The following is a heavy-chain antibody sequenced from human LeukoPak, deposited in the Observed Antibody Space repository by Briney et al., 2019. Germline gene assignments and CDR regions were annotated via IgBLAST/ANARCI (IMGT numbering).Heavy chain of an antibody. CDR3: AREGHDSSGYYYFDY. Sequence: GGSLRLSCAASGFTFSDHYMSWIRQAPGKGLQWVSYISSSGSTIYYADSVKGRFTISRDNAKNSLYLQMNSLRAEDTAVYYCAREGHDSSGYYYFDYWGQGTLVTVSS. V-gene: IGHV3-11*01. CDR2: ISSSGSTI. J-gene: IGHJ4*02. D-gene: IGHD3-22*01. CDR1: GFTFSDHY.